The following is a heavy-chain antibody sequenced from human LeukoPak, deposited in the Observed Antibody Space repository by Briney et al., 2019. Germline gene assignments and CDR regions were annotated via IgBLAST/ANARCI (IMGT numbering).Heavy chain of an antibody. CDR3: ARVDTVMAYYFDL. D-gene: IGHD5-18*01. Sequence: SGGSLRLSCAASGFTASTNCMTWVRQAPGEGLEWVSTIYSGGTTYYADSVMGRFTISRHNSRNTLYLQMNSLRAEDTAVYYCARVDTVMAYYFDLWGQGTLVTVSS. V-gene: IGHV3-53*04. J-gene: IGHJ4*02. CDR2: IYSGGTT. CDR1: GFTASTNC.